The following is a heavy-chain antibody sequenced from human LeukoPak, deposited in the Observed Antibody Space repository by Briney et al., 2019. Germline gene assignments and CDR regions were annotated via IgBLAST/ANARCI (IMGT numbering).Heavy chain of an antibody. CDR1: GYTFTSYD. CDR2: MNPNSGNT. D-gene: IGHD3-22*01. V-gene: IGHV1-8*01. J-gene: IGHJ3*02. CDR3: ARGLITYDSSGYYDVEAFDI. Sequence: ASVKVSCKASGYTFTSYDINWVRQATGQGLEWMGWMNPNSGNTGYAQKFQGRVTMTRNTSISTAYMELSSLRSEDTAVYYCARGLITYDSSGYYDVEAFDIWGQGTMVTVSS.